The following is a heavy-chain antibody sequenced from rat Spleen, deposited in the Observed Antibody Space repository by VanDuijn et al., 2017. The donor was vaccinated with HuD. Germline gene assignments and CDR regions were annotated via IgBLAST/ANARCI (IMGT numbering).Heavy chain of an antibody. V-gene: IGHV3-1*01. CDR2: ISYSGST. D-gene: IGHD4-3*01. CDR3: ARYIGDNSGFAY. CDR1: GYSITSNY. Sequence: EVQLQESGPGLVKPSQSLSLTCSVTGYSITSNYWGWIRKFPGNKMEWMGYISYSGSTRYNPSLKSRISITRDTSKNQFFLQLNSVTTEDTATYYCARYIGDNSGFAYWGQGTLVTVSS. J-gene: IGHJ3*01.